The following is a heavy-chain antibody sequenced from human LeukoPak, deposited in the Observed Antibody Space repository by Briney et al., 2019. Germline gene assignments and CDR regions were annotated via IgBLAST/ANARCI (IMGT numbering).Heavy chain of an antibody. J-gene: IGHJ3*02. CDR2: IRYDGSNK. Sequence: PGGSLRLSCAASGFTFSSYGMHWVRQAPGKGLEWVAFIRYDGSNKYYADSVKGRFTISRDNAKNSLYLQMNSLRAEDTAVYYCARDRYGSGSWDAFDIWGQGAVVTVSS. CDR1: GFTFSSYG. CDR3: ARDRYGSGSWDAFDI. V-gene: IGHV3-30*02. D-gene: IGHD3-10*01.